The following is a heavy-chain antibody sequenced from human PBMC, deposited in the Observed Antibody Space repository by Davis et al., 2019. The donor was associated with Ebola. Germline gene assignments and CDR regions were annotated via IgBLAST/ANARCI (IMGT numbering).Heavy chain of an antibody. J-gene: IGHJ6*02. D-gene: IGHD3-3*01. CDR2: ISGSGGST. CDR3: ASPRSIFGVVIPSYYYYYGMDV. CDR1: GFTFSSYA. V-gene: IGHV3-23*01. Sequence: GESLKISCAASGFTFSSYAMSWVRQAPGKGLEWVSAISGSGGSTYYADSVKGRFTISRDNSKNTLYLQMNSLRAEDTAVYYCASPRSIFGVVIPSYYYYYGMDVWGQGTTVTVSS.